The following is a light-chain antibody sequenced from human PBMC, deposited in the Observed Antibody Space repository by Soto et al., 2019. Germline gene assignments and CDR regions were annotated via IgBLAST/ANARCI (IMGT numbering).Light chain of an antibody. Sequence: EIVMTQSPATLSVSPGESATLSCRASQSISSELAWYQQKPGQPPRLLIYGASTRATGVPARFTGSGSGSDFTLTISVLQSEDFAVYYCQQGHNGPLTFGQGTRLEI. CDR1: QSISSE. CDR2: GAS. J-gene: IGKJ2*01. CDR3: QQGHNGPLT. V-gene: IGKV3-15*01.